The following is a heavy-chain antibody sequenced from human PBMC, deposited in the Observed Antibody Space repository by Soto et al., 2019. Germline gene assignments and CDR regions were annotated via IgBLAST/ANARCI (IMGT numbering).Heavy chain of an antibody. CDR3: ARGGRSYYYYYGMDV. V-gene: IGHV1-58*01. CDR2: IGVGSGNR. D-gene: IGHD2-15*01. Sequence: KVSCKASGFTFTSSAVQWVRQARGQRLEWIGWIGVGSGNRHYAQKFQERVTITRDMSTNTAYMELSSLRSEDTAVYYCARGGRSYYYYYGMDVWGQGTPVTVSS. CDR1: GFTFTSSA. J-gene: IGHJ6*02.